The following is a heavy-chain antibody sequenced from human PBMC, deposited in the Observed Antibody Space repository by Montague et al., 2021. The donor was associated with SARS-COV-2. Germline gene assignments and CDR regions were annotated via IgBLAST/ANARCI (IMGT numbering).Heavy chain of an antibody. V-gene: IGHV4-39*07. CDR1: GDSVSSTTYY. CDR3: AGVGGGKTFYS. Sequence: SETLSLTCTVSGDSVSSTTYYWAWIRQPQGKGLEYIGSIYYSGSSYYNPCLKSRVAMSVDTSKNQFSLKLDSVTAADTAVYYCAGVGGGKTFYSWGQGILVTVSS. CDR2: IYYSGSS. J-gene: IGHJ5*02. D-gene: IGHD3-16*01.